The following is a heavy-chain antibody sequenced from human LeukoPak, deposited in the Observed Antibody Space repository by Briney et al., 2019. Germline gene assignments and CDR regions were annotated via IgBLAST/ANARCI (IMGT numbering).Heavy chain of an antibody. V-gene: IGHV3-7*01. D-gene: IGHD3-16*01. CDR2: INPDGSTT. CDR1: GFTFSNFW. Sequence: GSLRLSCAASGFTFSNFWMSWVRQAPGKGLEWVAIINPDGSTTGYVDSVKGRFTISRDNAKNSLCLQLNSLRAEDTAVYYCVRDPGWGAFDIWGQGAMVTVSS. J-gene: IGHJ3*02. CDR3: VRDPGWGAFDI.